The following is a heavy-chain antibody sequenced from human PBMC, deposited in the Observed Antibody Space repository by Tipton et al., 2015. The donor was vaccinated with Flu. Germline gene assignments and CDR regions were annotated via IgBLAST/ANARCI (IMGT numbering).Heavy chain of an antibody. J-gene: IGHJ6*02. CDR3: ARDEGVVNYYFGMDV. CDR2: IWYDGSNE. D-gene: IGHD6-6*01. V-gene: IGHV3-33*01. CDR1: GFDFSVYG. Sequence: SLRLSCSTSGFDFSVYGMHWVRQVPGKGLEWVAVIWYDGSNEHYSDSVKGRFTISRDNSKKTLYLQMNNLKVEDTAVYYCARDEGVVNYYFGMDVWGQGTTVTVSS.